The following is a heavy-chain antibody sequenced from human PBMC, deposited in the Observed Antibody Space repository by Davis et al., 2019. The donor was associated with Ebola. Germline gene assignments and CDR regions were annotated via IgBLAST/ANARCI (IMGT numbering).Heavy chain of an antibody. CDR2: ISSSGSTI. D-gene: IGHD6-13*01. CDR3: ARQHTGSSWPLT. V-gene: IGHV3-48*04. Sequence: GESLKISCAASGFTSSSYAMNWVRQAPGKGLEWVSYISSSGSTIYYADSVKGRFTISRDNAKNSLYLQMNSLRAEDTAVYYCARQHTGSSWPLTWGQGTLVTVSS. J-gene: IGHJ4*02. CDR1: GFTSSSYA.